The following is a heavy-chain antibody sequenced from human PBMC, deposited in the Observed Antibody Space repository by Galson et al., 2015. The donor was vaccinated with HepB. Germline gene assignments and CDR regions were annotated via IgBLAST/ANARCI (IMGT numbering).Heavy chain of an antibody. CDR3: ARGTAKAFDI. V-gene: IGHV3-7*01. CDR2: INQDGSEK. J-gene: IGHJ3*02. Sequence: SLRLSCAVSGFTFSSYWMSWVRQAPGKGLEWVANINQDGSEKYYVDSVKGRFTISRDNAKKSLYLQMNNLRAEDTAVYYCARGTAKAFDIWGQGTMVTVSS. D-gene: IGHD2-21*02. CDR1: GFTFSSYW.